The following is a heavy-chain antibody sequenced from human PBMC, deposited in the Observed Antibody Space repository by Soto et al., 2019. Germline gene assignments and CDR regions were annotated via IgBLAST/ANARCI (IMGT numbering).Heavy chain of an antibody. CDR3: ARGSRVLRFLEWLPNYYYYYYMDV. CDR1: GFTFSSYW. D-gene: IGHD3-3*01. V-gene: IGHV3-7*01. CDR2: IKQDGSEK. Sequence: GGSLRLSCAASGFTFSSYWMSWVRQAPGKGLEWVANIKQDGSEKYYVDSVKGRFTISRDNAKNSLYLQMNSLRAEDTAVYYCARGSRVLRFLEWLPNYYYYYYMDVWGKGTTVTSP. J-gene: IGHJ6*03.